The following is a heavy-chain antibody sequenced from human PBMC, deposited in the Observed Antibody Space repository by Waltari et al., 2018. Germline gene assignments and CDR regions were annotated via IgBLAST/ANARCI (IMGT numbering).Heavy chain of an antibody. CDR1: GGALRSSA. CDR2: MSPMFGEP. J-gene: IGHJ3*01. Sequence: QVQLVQSGAEVKKPGSSVRVSCKASGGALRSSAIRWVRQAPGQGLEWMGGMSPMFGEPNYARKFQGRITITTDESTRTDYMELSSLRSDDTAVYFCATSSSGWYQDASDVWGHGTLVTV. CDR3: ATSSSGWYQDASDV. V-gene: IGHV1-69*05. D-gene: IGHD6-19*01.